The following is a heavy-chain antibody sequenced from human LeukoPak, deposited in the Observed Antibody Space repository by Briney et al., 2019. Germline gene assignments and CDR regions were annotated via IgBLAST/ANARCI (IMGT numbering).Heavy chain of an antibody. CDR2: INHSGST. CDR1: GGSFNGYY. J-gene: IGHJ4*02. V-gene: IGHV4-34*01. CDR3: ARSSSSWYNPFDY. Sequence: SETLSLTCAVYGGSFNGYYWSWIRQPPGKGLEWIGEINHSGSTNYNPSLKSRVTISVDTSKNQFSLKLSSVTAADTAVYYCARSSSSWYNPFDYWGQGTLVTVSS. D-gene: IGHD6-13*01.